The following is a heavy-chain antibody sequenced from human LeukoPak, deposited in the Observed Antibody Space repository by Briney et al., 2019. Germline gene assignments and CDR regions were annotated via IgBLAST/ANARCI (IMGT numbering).Heavy chain of an antibody. D-gene: IGHD2-2*02. CDR3: AREVGYCSSTSCYSGPYYMDV. CDR2: IYYSGST. CDR1: GGSISSSSYY. V-gene: IGHV4-39*07. Sequence: SETLSLTCTVSGGSISSSSYYWGWIRQPPGKGLEWIRSIYYSGSTYYNPSLKSRVTISVDTSKHQFSLKLSSVTAADTAVYYCAREVGYCSSTSCYSGPYYMDVWGKGTTVTVSS. J-gene: IGHJ6*03.